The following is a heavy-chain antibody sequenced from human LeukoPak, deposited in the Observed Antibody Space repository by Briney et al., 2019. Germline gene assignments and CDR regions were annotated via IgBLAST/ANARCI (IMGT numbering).Heavy chain of an antibody. V-gene: IGHV3-30*02. Sequence: AGGSLRLSCAASGLTFSSYGMHWVRQAPGKGLEWVTFIRYDREKQHYVDSVKGRFTISRDNSKDTLYLQMNDVRPEDTAVYYCASSALGRADWLDPWGLGTPVTVSS. CDR1: GLTFSSYG. D-gene: IGHD7-27*01. CDR3: ASSALGRADWLDP. CDR2: IRYDREKQ. J-gene: IGHJ5*02.